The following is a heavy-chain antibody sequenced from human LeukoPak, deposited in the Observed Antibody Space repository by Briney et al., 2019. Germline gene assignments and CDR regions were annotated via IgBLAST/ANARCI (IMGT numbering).Heavy chain of an antibody. V-gene: IGHV3-23*01. CDR2: ISGSGEFT. Sequence: GGSLRLSCAAAGFMFSSYAMTWVRQAPGKGLEWVSSISGSGEFTDYADSVKGRFTISRDNPENTVYLQMSSLRVDDTATYFCAKVGYGDLDHWGQGVLVPVSS. D-gene: IGHD4-17*01. CDR1: GFMFSSYA. CDR3: AKVGYGDLDH. J-gene: IGHJ4*02.